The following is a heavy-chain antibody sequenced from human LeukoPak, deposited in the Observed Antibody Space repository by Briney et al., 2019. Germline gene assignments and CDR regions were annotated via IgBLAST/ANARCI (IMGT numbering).Heavy chain of an antibody. Sequence: PSETLSLTCTVSVGSIISTASYWGWIRQPPGGGLEWIATIYYSGTNYYNPSLESRVTISVDTSKNQFSLKLSSVTAADTSVYYCSRQGVRGTYYYAMDVWGQGTTVTVS. D-gene: IGHD3-10*01. V-gene: IGHV4-39*01. CDR2: IYYSGTN. CDR1: VGSIISTASY. CDR3: SRQGVRGTYYYAMDV. J-gene: IGHJ6*02.